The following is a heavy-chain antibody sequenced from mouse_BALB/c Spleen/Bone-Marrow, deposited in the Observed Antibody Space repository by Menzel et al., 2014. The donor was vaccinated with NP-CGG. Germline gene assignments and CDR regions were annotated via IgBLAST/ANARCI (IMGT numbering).Heavy chain of an antibody. V-gene: IGHV4-1*02. Sequence: EVQGLESGGGLVQPGGSLKLSCAASGFDFSRYWMRWVRQAPGKGLEWIGEINPDSSTINYTPSLKDKFIISRDNAKNTLYLQMSKVRSDDTALYYCARQGYDGRSDYWGQGTTLTVSS. CDR3: ARQGYDGRSDY. J-gene: IGHJ2*01. D-gene: IGHD1-1*01. CDR2: INPDSSTI. CDR1: GFDFSRYW.